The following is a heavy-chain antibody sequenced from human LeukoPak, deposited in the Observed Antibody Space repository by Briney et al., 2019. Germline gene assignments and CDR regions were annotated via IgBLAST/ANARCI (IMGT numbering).Heavy chain of an antibody. V-gene: IGHV1-8*01. Sequence: GASVKVSCKASGYTFTSYDVNWVRQATGQGLEWMGWMNPNSGNTGYAQKFQGRVTMTRNTSISTAYMELSSLRSEDTAVYYCARDPSMPGWFDPWGQGTLVTVSS. CDR1: GYTFTSYD. CDR3: ARDPSMPGWFDP. CDR2: MNPNSGNT. J-gene: IGHJ5*02. D-gene: IGHD2/OR15-2a*01.